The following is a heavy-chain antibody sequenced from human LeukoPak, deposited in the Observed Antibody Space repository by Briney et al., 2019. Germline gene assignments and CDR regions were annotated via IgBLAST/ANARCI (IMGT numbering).Heavy chain of an antibody. D-gene: IGHD1-26*01. V-gene: IGHV1-2*02. CDR2: INPNSGGT. Sequence: ASVKVSCKASGYTFTGYYMHWVRQAPGQGLEWMGWINPNSGGTNYAQKFQGRVTMTRDTSISTAYMELSRLRSDDTAVYYCARDGALVGATTFFDYWGQGTLVTVSS. J-gene: IGHJ4*02. CDR1: GYTFTGYY. CDR3: ARDGALVGATTFFDY.